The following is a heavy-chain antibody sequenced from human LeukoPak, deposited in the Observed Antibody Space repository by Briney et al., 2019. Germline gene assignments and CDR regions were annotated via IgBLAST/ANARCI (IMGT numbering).Heavy chain of an antibody. CDR1: QFSFSNYA. Sequence: GGSLRLSCVASQFSFSNYAMHWVRQAPGKGLDWVAAITHSSSHKHYADSVKGRFTISRDNSKNTLYLDMDTLTPEDTAVYFCARDSLGSGTYYWGQGTLVTVSS. CDR2: ITHSSSHK. V-gene: IGHV3-30-3*01. CDR3: ARDSLGSGTYY. J-gene: IGHJ4*02. D-gene: IGHD3-10*01.